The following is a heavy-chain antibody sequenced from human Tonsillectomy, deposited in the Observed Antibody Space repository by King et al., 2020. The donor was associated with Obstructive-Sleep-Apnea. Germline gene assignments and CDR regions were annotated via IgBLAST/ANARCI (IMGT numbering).Heavy chain of an antibody. Sequence: VQLVESGAEVKKPGSSVKVSCKASVGTFSSYGISWVRQAPGQGLEWMGGIIPILGIANYAQKFQGRVTITADKSTRTAYMELSSLRSEDTAVYYCAGEGGLRCSSGVCHNYFDYWGQGTLVTVSS. V-gene: IGHV1-69*09. CDR1: VGTFSSYG. CDR2: IIPILGIA. D-gene: IGHD2-8*01. CDR3: AGEGGLRCSSGVCHNYFDY. J-gene: IGHJ4*02.